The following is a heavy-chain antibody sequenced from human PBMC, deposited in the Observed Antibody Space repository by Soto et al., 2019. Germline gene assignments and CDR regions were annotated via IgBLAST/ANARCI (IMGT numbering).Heavy chain of an antibody. Sequence: SETLSLTCAVYGGSFSGYYWSWIRQPPGKGLEWIGEINHSGSTNYNPSLKSRVTISVDTSKNQFSLKLSSVTAADTAVYYCARAGYYDFWSGYLGYYYGMDVWGQGTTVTVSS. J-gene: IGHJ6*02. D-gene: IGHD3-3*01. V-gene: IGHV4-34*01. CDR2: INHSGST. CDR3: ARAGYYDFWSGYLGYYYGMDV. CDR1: GGSFSGYY.